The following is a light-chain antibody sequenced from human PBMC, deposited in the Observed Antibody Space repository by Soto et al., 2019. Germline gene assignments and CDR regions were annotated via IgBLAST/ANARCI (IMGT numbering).Light chain of an antibody. J-gene: IGLJ2*01. CDR3: QSYESSIPHVI. Sequence: NFMLTQPHSVSESPGKTVTISCTRSGGSIASNYVQWFQQRPGSAPTTVIYEDNQRPSGVPIRFSGSTDSSSNSASLTISGLKTEDEGDYYCQSYESSIPHVILGGGTKLTVL. V-gene: IGLV6-57*03. CDR2: EDN. CDR1: GGSIASNY.